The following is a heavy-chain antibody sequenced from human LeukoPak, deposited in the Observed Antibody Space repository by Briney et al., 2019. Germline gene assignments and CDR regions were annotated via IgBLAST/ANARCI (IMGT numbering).Heavy chain of an antibody. J-gene: IGHJ4*02. CDR2: IYYSGST. Sequence: SETLSLTCTVSGGSISSYYWSWIRQPPGKGLEWIGYIYYSGSTNYNPSLKSRVTISVDTSKNQFSLKLSSVTAADTAVYYCARSGVVLLWSFWGQGTLVTVST. D-gene: IGHD3-10*01. CDR3: ARSGVVLLWSF. CDR1: GGSISSYY. V-gene: IGHV4-59*08.